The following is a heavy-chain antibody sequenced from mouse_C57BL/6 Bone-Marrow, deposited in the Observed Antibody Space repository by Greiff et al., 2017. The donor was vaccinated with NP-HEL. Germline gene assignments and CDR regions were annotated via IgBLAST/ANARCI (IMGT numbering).Heavy chain of an antibody. J-gene: IGHJ4*01. CDR2: IYPRSGTT. Sequence: VKLQQSGAELARPGASVKLSCKASGYTFTSYGISWVKQRTGQGLEWIGEIYPRSGTTYYNEKFKGKATLTADKSSSTAYMELRSLTSEDSAVYFCAMGLRRAMDDWGQGTSVTVAS. CDR1: GYTFTSYG. D-gene: IGHD2-4*01. CDR3: AMGLRRAMDD. V-gene: IGHV1-81*01.